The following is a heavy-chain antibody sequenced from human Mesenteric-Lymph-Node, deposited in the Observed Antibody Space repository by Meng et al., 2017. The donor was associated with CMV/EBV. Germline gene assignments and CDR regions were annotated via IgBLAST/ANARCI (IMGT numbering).Heavy chain of an antibody. D-gene: IGHD3-3*01. V-gene: IGHV4-38-2*02. Sequence: SETLSLTCTVSGYSISSGYYWGWIRQPPGKGLEWIGSIYHSGSTYYNPSLKSRVTISVDTSKNQFSLKLSSVTAADTAVYYCARDQPRGGYDFWSGYYGTHYYYGMDVWGQGTTVTVSS. CDR1: GYSISSGYY. CDR3: ARDQPRGGYDFWSGYYGTHYYYGMDV. CDR2: IYHSGST. J-gene: IGHJ6*02.